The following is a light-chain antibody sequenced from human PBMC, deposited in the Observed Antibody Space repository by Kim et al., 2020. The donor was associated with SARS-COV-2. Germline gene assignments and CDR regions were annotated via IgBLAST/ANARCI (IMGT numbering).Light chain of an antibody. CDR1: QGISSY. CDR2: AAS. V-gene: IGKV1-9*01. J-gene: IGKJ5*01. Sequence: SVGDRVTITCRASQGISSYLAWYQQKPGKAPKLLIYAASTLQNGVPSRFSGSGSGTEFTLTIRDLQPEDFATYYCQQLDTYPRVTFGLGTRLEIK. CDR3: QQLDTYPRVT.